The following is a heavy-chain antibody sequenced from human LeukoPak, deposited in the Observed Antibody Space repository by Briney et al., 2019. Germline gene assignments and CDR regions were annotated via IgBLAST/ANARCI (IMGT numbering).Heavy chain of an antibody. CDR1: GLPSSNYW. J-gene: IGHJ4*02. CDR3: ARGYYSSSRFDS. Sequence: GGSLRLSCAPSGLPSSNYWTHWVRHAPGKGLVWVSRVNSNGSTTNYADSVKSRFTSSRDNAENTLYMRMNSLRPEDTAVYYCARGYYSSSRFDSWGEGTLVTVSS. V-gene: IGHV3-74*01. D-gene: IGHD6-13*01. CDR2: VNSNGSTT.